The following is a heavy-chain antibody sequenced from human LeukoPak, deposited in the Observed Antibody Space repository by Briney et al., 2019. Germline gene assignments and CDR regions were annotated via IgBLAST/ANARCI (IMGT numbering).Heavy chain of an antibody. V-gene: IGHV3-9*01. CDR2: ISWNSGSI. CDR1: GFTFDDYA. D-gene: IGHD3-16*01. J-gene: IGHJ4*02. Sequence: GGSLRLSCAASGFTFDDYAMHWVRQAPGKGLEWVSGISWNSGSIGYADSVKGRFTISRDNAKNSLYLQMNSLRAEDTALYYCAKDTTRGTTMITDYWGQGTLVTVSS. CDR3: AKDTTRGTTMITDY.